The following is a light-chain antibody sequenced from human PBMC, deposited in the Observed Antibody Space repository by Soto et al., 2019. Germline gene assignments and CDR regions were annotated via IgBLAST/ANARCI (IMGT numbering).Light chain of an antibody. J-gene: IGKJ4*01. CDR3: QQYSSSPIT. Sequence: EIVLTQSPGTLSLSPGERATLSCRASQSVRSSHLAWYQQMPGRAPRLLIFGTSNRATGIPDRFSGSGSGTDFTLTISRLEPEDFAVYYCQQYSSSPITFGGGTKVEIK. CDR1: QSVRSSH. V-gene: IGKV3-20*01. CDR2: GTS.